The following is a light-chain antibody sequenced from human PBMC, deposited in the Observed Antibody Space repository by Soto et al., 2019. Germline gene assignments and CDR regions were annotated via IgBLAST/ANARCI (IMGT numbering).Light chain of an antibody. V-gene: IGKV1-39*01. CDR1: QSISSY. J-gene: IGKJ4*01. CDR3: QQSYSTLT. CDR2: AAS. Sequence: DIHMTLSPSSLSASVGYRVTIHCRASQSISSYLNWYQQKPGKAPKLLIYAASSLQSGVPSRFSGSGSGTDFTLTISSLQPEDFATYYCQQSYSTLTFGGGTKVDIK.